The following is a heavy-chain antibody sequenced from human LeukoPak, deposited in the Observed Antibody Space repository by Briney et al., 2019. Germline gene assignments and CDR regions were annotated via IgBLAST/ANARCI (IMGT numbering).Heavy chain of an antibody. CDR2: IWYDGSNK. CDR3: ARDRSITMVRGVTEYGMDV. V-gene: IGHV3-33*01. Sequence: GGSLRLSCAASGFTFSSYGMHWVRQAPGKGLEWVAVIWYDGSNKYYADSVKGRFTISRDNSKNTPYLQMNSLRAEDTAVYYCARDRSITMVRGVTEYGMDVWGQGTTVTVSS. D-gene: IGHD3-10*01. CDR1: GFTFSSYG. J-gene: IGHJ6*02.